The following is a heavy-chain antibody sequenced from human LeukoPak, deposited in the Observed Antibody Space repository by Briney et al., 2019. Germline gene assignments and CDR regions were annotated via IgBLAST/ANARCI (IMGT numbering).Heavy chain of an antibody. J-gene: IGHJ4*02. V-gene: IGHV3-7*01. Sequence: GGSLRLSCAASGFRFNTYWMSWVRQAPGKGLEWVANIKQDGNEKYYADSVKGRFTISRDNSKNRLYLQMNSLRAEDTAVYYCAKVQGRDYYDSSGYYFDYWGQGTLVTVSS. D-gene: IGHD3-22*01. CDR2: IKQDGNEK. CDR3: AKVQGRDYYDSSGYYFDY. CDR1: GFRFNTYW.